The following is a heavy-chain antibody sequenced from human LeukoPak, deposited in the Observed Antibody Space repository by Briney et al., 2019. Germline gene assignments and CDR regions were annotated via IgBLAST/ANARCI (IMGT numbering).Heavy chain of an antibody. CDR2: IRYDGSNK. J-gene: IGHJ4*02. CDR3: VRDRGTYRPIDY. CDR1: GFTFSSYA. Sequence: GGSLRLSCAASGFTFSSYAMSWVRQAPGKGLEWVAFIRYDGSNKYYADSVKGRFTISRDNAQNSLYLQMNSLRAEDTAIYYCVRDRGTYRPIDYWGQGTLVTVSS. D-gene: IGHD1-26*01. V-gene: IGHV3-30*02.